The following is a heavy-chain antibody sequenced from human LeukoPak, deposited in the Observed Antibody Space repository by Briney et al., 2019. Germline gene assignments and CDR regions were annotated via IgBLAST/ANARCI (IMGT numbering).Heavy chain of an antibody. J-gene: IGHJ4*02. Sequence: SVKVSCKASGGTFSSYAISWVRQAPGQGLECMGGIIPIFGTANYAQKFQGRVTITADKSTSTDYMELSSLRSEDTAVYSCARDNGWQYCSGGSCYLLDYWGQGTLVTVSS. CDR2: IIPIFGTA. V-gene: IGHV1-69*06. CDR3: ARDNGWQYCSGGSCYLLDY. D-gene: IGHD2-15*01. CDR1: GGTFSSYA.